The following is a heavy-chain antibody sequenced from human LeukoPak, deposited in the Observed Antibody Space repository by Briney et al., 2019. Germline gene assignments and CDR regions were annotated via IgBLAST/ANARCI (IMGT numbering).Heavy chain of an antibody. CDR1: GVPFSNYY. CDR3: TRAVAGHPD. J-gene: IGHJ4*02. V-gene: IGHV4-34*01. CDR2: INHSGYT. Sequence: SETLSLTCAVSGVPFSNYYWSWVRQSPRQGLEWIGEINHSGYTNYNPSLKSRVTMSIDTSKNQFSLILTSVTAADAGEYFCTRAVAGHPDWGQGTLVTVSS. D-gene: IGHD6-19*01.